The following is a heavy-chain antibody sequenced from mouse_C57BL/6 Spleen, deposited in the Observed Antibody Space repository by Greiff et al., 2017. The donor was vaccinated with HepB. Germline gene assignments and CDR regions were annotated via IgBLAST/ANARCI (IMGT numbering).Heavy chain of an antibody. CDR3: ASRDYYGSSPYYAMDY. Sequence: DAKLVESGGGLVKPGGSLKLSCAASGFNFSDYGMHWVRQAPEKGLEWVAYISSGSSTIYYADTVKGRFTISRDNAKNTLFLKMTSLRSEDTAMYYCASRDYYGSSPYYAMDYWGQGTSVTVSS. D-gene: IGHD1-1*01. V-gene: IGHV5-17*01. J-gene: IGHJ4*01. CDR1: GFNFSDYG. CDR2: ISSGSSTI.